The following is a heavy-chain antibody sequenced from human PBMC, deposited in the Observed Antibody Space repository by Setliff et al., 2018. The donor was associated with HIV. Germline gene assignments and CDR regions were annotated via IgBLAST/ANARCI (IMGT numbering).Heavy chain of an antibody. Sequence: PGESLKISCKTSGYSFTNYWVGWVRQMPGKGLEWMGLIWPDDSDTMYSPSFQGQVTISADKSISTAYLQWSSLKASDSAMYYCARLLNGYNSYDYYYMDVWGKGTTVTVSS. CDR1: GYSFTNYW. D-gene: IGHD5-12*01. J-gene: IGHJ6*03. CDR3: ARLLNGYNSYDYYYMDV. V-gene: IGHV5-51*01. CDR2: IWPDDSDT.